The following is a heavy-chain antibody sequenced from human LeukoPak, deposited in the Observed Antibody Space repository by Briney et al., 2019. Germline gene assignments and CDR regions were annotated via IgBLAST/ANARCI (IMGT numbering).Heavy chain of an antibody. J-gene: IGHJ4*02. CDR1: GFTFSDYY. CDR2: ISSSSSYT. CDR3: ARDARSSGHKDY. V-gene: IGHV3-11*06. D-gene: IGHD6-19*01. Sequence: GGSLRLSRAASGFTFSDYYMSWIRQAPGKGLEWVSYISSSSSYTNYADSVKGRFTISRDNAKNSLYLQMNSLRAEDTAVYYCARDARSSGHKDYWGQGTLVTVSS.